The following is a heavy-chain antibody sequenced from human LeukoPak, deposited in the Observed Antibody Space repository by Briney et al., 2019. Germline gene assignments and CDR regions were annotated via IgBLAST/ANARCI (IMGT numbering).Heavy chain of an antibody. D-gene: IGHD1-14*01. Sequence: GGSLRLSCAASGFFFIGPIMTWVGQPPGKGRKWVSFIRFDATNKYYADSVKGRFTISRDNSNNTLYLQLNNVRTEDTATYFCAKEQYPGYFDYWGQGTLVTVSS. V-gene: IGHV3-30*02. J-gene: IGHJ4*02. CDR1: GFFFIGPI. CDR2: IRFDATNK. CDR3: AKEQYPGYFDY.